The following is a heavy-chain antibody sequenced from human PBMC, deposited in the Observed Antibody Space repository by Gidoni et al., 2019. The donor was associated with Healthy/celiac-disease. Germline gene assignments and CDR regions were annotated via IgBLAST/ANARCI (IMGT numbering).Heavy chain of an antibody. CDR1: GGSISSSSYY. CDR3: ARPSGIAVAGTEGEFDY. CDR2: IYYSGST. J-gene: IGHJ4*02. V-gene: IGHV4-39*01. D-gene: IGHD6-19*01. Sequence: QLQLQESGPGLVKPSETLSLTCTVSGGSISSSSYYWGWIRQPPGKGLEWIGSIYYSGSTYYNPSLKSRVTISVDTSKNQFSLKLSSVTAADTAVYYCARPSGIAVAGTEGEFDYWGQGTLVTVSS.